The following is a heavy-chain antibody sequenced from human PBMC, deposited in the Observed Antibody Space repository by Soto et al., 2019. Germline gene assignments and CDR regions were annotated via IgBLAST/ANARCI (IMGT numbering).Heavy chain of an antibody. V-gene: IGHV3-21*01. J-gene: IGHJ4*02. CDR2: VSSTSRYI. Sequence: EVQLVESGGGLVKPGGSLRLSCIASGFTFSSYSMDWVRQAPGKGLEWVSSVSSTSRYIYYADSVKGRFTISRDNAKNSLYLNSHSLRAADTAVYYCARAQDPAASFLDYWGQGTLVTVSS. CDR3: ARAQDPAASFLDY. CDR1: GFTFSSYS. D-gene: IGHD2-2*01.